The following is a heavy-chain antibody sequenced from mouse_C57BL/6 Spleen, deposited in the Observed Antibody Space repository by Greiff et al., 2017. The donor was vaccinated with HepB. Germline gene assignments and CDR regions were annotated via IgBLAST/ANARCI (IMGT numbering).Heavy chain of an antibody. V-gene: IGHV5-4*01. CDR2: ISDGGSYT. CDR3: ARERDYAMDY. CDR1: GFTFSSYA. Sequence: EVKLVESGGGLVKPGGSLKLSCAASGFTFSSYAMSWVRQTPEKRLEWVATISDGGSYTYYPDNVKGRFTISRDNAKNNLYLQMSDLKSEDTAMYYCARERDYAMDYWGQGTSVTVSS. J-gene: IGHJ4*01.